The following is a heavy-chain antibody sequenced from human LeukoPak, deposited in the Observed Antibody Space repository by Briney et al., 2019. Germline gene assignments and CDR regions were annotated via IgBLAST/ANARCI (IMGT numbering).Heavy chain of an antibody. CDR3: AKYGGSGSYYNHRYNYFDP. CDR2: ISGSGGTI. CDR1: GFTFSSYG. D-gene: IGHD3-10*01. V-gene: IGHV3-23*01. J-gene: IGHJ5*02. Sequence: GWSLSLSCAASGFTFSSYGMRWVRQAPGGGLEWVSGISGSGGTIYYADSVKGRFTISRDNSKNTMYLQMNSLRVEDTAVYYCAKYGGSGSYYNHRYNYFDPWGQGTLVTVSS.